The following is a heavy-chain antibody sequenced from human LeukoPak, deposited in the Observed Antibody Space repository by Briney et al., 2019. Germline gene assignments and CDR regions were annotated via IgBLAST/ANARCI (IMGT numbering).Heavy chain of an antibody. CDR2: INPSGGST. D-gene: IGHD3-10*01. V-gene: IGHV1-46*01. J-gene: IGHJ6*02. CDR1: VYTFTSYY. CDR3: ARVFGADYYYYGMDV. Sequence: ASVKVSCTASVYTFTSYYKHWVRQAPGQGLEWMGIINPSGGSTCYAQKFQGRVTMTMATSTSTVYMELSILRSEDTAVYYCARVFGADYYYYGMDVWGQGTTVTAPS.